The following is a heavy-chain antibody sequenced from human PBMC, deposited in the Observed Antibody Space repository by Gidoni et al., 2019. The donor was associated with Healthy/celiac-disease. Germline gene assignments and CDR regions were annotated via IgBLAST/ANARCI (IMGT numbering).Heavy chain of an antibody. CDR3: TRDGSATVPFDY. Sequence: VQLVESGGGLVKPGRSLRLCCTASGFTFGDYAMSWFRQAPGKGLEWVGFIRSKAYGGTTEYAASVKGRFTISREDSKSIAYLQMNSLKTEDTAVYYCTRDGSATVPFDYWGQGTLVTVSS. CDR2: IRSKAYGGTT. CDR1: GFTFGDYA. J-gene: IGHJ4*02. V-gene: IGHV3-49*05. D-gene: IGHD1-26*01.